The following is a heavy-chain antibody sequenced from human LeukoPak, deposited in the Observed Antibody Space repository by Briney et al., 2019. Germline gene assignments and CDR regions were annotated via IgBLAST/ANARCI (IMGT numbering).Heavy chain of an antibody. D-gene: IGHD2-21*01. V-gene: IGHV3-23*01. Sequence: GGSLRLSCAASGFTFSSYAMSWVRQAPGKGLEWVSGISGSGGGTWDADSVKGRFTISRDNSKNTLYLQMNSLRAEDTAAYYCAKAGLCRYYYMDVWGKGTTVTVSS. CDR3: AKAGLCRYYYMDV. CDR1: GFTFSSYA. CDR2: ISGSGGGT. J-gene: IGHJ6*03.